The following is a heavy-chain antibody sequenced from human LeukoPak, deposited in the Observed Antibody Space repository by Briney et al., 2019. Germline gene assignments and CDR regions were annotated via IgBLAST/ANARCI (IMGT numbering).Heavy chain of an antibody. D-gene: IGHD5-18*01. V-gene: IGHV3-30*04. Sequence: GGSLRLSCAASGFTFSSYAMHWVRQAPGKGLEWVAVISYDGSNKYYADSVKGRFTISRDNSKNTLYLQMNSLRAEDTAVYYCAREARGYSYGSPDYWGQGTLVTVSS. CDR2: ISYDGSNK. J-gene: IGHJ4*02. CDR1: GFTFSSYA. CDR3: AREARGYSYGSPDY.